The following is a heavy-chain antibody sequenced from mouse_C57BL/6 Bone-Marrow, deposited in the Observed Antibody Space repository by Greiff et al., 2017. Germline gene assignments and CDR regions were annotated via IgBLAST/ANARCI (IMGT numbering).Heavy chain of an antibody. CDR1: GYTFTSYW. CDR3: ARNRIPGSSVGHRGWFAY. D-gene: IGHD1-1*01. CDR2: IDPNSGGT. V-gene: IGHV1-72*01. Sequence: QVQLQQPGAELVKPGASVKLSCKASGYTFTSYWMHWVKQRPGRGLEWIGRIDPNSGGTKYNEKFKSKATLTGDKPSSTAYMQLSSLTSEDSAVYYCARNRIPGSSVGHRGWFAYWGQGTLVTVSA. J-gene: IGHJ3*01.